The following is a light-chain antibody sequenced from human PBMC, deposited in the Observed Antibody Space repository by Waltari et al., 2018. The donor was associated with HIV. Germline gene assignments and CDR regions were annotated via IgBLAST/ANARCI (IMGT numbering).Light chain of an antibody. CDR1: QSVLYSSNNKNY. CDR2: WAS. Sequence: DIVMTQSPDSLVVSLGERATINCKSSQSVLYSSNNKNYLAWYQQKPGQPPKLLIYWASTREPGVPDRFSGSGSGTDFTLTISSLQAEDVAVYYCQQYYSTPLTFGGGTKVEIK. CDR3: QQYYSTPLT. J-gene: IGKJ4*01. V-gene: IGKV4-1*01.